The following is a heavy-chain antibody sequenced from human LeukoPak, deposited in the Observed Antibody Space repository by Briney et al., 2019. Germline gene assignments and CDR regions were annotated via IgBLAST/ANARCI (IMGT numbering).Heavy chain of an antibody. D-gene: IGHD5-12*01. CDR3: ARVYGAGYDFRGAFDI. J-gene: IGHJ3*02. CDR1: GGSISSSSYY. CDR2: IYYTGST. Sequence: SETLSLTCTVSGGSISSSSYYWGWLRQPPGKGLEWIGYIYYTGSTNYNPSLKSRVTISVDTSKNQFSLKLSSVTAADTAVYYCARVYGAGYDFRGAFDIWGQGTMVTVSS. V-gene: IGHV4-61*05.